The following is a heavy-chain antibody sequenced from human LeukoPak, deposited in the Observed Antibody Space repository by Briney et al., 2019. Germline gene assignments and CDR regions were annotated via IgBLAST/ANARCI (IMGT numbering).Heavy chain of an antibody. CDR3: TRDRGCSSTSCYAGFDY. CDR1: GFTFGDYA. D-gene: IGHD2-2*01. J-gene: IGHJ4*02. CDR2: IRSKAYGGTT. Sequence: GGSLRLSCTASGFTFGDYAMSWVRQAPGKGLEWVGFIRSKAYGGTTEYAASVKGRFTISRDDSKSIAYLQMNSLKTEDTAVYYCTRDRGCSSTSCYAGFDYWGQGTLATVSS. V-gene: IGHV3-49*04.